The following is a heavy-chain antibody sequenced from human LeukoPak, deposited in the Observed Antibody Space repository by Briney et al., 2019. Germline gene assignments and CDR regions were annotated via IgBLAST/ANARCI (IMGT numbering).Heavy chain of an antibody. CDR3: ARGRYGDYR. V-gene: IGHV3-74*01. J-gene: IGHJ4*02. Sequence: GGSRRLSCAASGFTFTNYWMFWVRQAPGKGLVWVSGINPDGSTTTYADSVKGRFTISRENAKSTLYLHMNILRVEDTAVYYCARGRYGDYRWGQGILVTVSS. CDR2: INPDGSTT. CDR1: GFTFTNYW. D-gene: IGHD4-17*01.